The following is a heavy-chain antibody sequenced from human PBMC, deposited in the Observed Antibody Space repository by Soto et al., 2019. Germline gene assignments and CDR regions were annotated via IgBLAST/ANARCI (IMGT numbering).Heavy chain of an antibody. V-gene: IGHV3-43*01. CDR3: VKDMARGGNSGPFAF. CDR2: INWDDSNT. J-gene: IGHJ4*01. CDR1: GFTFDDYS. D-gene: IGHD2-21*01. Sequence: VQLVEYGGVVVQPGGSLRLSCAASGFTFDDYSMHWVRQAPGKGLEWVSVINWDDSNTYYADSVKGRFTISRDNSNNSLYLQMHSLTAEDTALYYCVKDMARGGNSGPFAFWGHGTLVTVSP.